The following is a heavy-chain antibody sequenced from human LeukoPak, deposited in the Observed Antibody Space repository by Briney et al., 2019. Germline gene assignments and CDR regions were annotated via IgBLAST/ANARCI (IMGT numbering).Heavy chain of an antibody. D-gene: IGHD3-3*01. CDR3: ARGSPSYDIWSGYGRDYGY. Sequence: ASVKVSCTPSGYTFTGFYLHWVRQAPGQGLEWMGSINPKNGGTKYSQKFQGRLTMTRDTSISRAYLELTRLRSDDTAVYFCARGSPSYDIWSGYGRDYGYWGPGTLVIVSS. J-gene: IGHJ4*02. CDR1: GYTFTGFY. V-gene: IGHV1-2*02. CDR2: INPKNGGT.